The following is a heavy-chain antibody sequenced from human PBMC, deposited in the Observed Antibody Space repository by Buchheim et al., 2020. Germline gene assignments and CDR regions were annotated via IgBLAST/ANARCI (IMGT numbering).Heavy chain of an antibody. D-gene: IGHD3-3*01. J-gene: IGHJ4*02. CDR3: ARYYDFWSGYYGFDY. CDR2: INHSGST. Sequence: QVQLQQWGAGLLKPSETLSLTCAVYGGSFSGYYWSWIRQPPGKGLEWIGEINHSGSTNYNPSLKSRVTISVDTSKNQFSLKLSSVTAADTAVYYCARYYDFWSGYYGFDYWGQGTL. CDR1: GGSFSGYY. V-gene: IGHV4-34*01.